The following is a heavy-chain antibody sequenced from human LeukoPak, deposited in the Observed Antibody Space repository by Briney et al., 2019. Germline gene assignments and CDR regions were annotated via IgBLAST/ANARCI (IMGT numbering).Heavy chain of an antibody. CDR2: FDPEDGET. CDR3: ARDPPAHNGYYYYMDV. D-gene: IGHD1-1*01. Sequence: ASVKVSCKVSGYTLTELSMHWVRQAPGKGLEWMGGFDPEDGETIYAQKFQGRVTMTEDTSTDTAYMELSSLRSVDTAVYYCARDPPAHNGYYYYMDVWGKGTTVTVSS. CDR1: GYTLTELS. V-gene: IGHV1-24*01. J-gene: IGHJ6*03.